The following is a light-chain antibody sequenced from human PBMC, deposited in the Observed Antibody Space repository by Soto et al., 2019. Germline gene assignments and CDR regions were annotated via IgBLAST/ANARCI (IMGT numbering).Light chain of an antibody. Sequence: DIQLTQSPFFLSASVGDRVTITCRASQGIRSYLAWYQQRPGKAPELLIYGASTLRTGVASRFSGSGSGTEFTLTISSLQPEDFATYFCLQDYSYPWTFGQGTKVEIK. CDR3: LQDYSYPWT. V-gene: IGKV1-9*01. CDR2: GAS. J-gene: IGKJ1*01. CDR1: QGIRSY.